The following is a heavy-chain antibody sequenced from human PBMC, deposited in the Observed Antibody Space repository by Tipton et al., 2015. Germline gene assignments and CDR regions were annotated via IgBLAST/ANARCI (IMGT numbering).Heavy chain of an antibody. CDR1: GTSVSNSSYF. D-gene: IGHD6-6*01. CDR3: ATDQWQLAAFEI. CDR2: VHYSGST. Sequence: TLSLTCKVSGTSVSNSSYFWSWIRQPPGKGLEWIGYVHYSGSTNYNPSLKSRVTISVDTSNNQFSLKLSSVTAADTAVYYCATDQWQLAAFEIWDQGTLVTVSS. J-gene: IGHJ3*02. V-gene: IGHV4-61*01.